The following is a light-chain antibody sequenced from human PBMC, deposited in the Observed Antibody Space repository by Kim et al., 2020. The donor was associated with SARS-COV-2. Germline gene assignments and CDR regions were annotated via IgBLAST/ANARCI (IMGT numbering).Light chain of an antibody. CDR3: QQYHTFPWT. Sequence: ASVGDRVTITCRASQTITTWLAWYQQKPGKAPNLLIYEVSTLEDGVPSRFSGGGSGTEFTLTIASLQPDDFATYYCQQYHTFPWTFGQGNKVDIK. CDR2: EVS. CDR1: QTITTW. V-gene: IGKV1-5*01. J-gene: IGKJ1*01.